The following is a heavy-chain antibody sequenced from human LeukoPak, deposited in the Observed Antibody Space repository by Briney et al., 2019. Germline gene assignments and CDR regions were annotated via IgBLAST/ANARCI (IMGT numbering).Heavy chain of an antibody. CDR2: IFYSGTT. CDR1: GGSISSSSYY. CDR3: ARRFGSSSSVDY. J-gene: IGHJ4*02. D-gene: IGHD6-6*01. V-gene: IGHV4-39*01. Sequence: PSETLSLTCTVSGGSISSSSYYWGWIRQPPGKGLEWIGSIFYSGTTYYNPSLKSRVTISVDTSKNQFSLKLSSVTAADTAVYYCARRFGSSSSVDYWGQGTLVTVSS.